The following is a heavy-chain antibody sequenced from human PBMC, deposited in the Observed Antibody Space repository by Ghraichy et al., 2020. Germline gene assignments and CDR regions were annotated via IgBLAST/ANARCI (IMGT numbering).Heavy chain of an antibody. D-gene: IGHD2-15*01. Sequence: GGSLRLSCAASGFTFSSYWMSWVRQAPGKGLEWLATINKDGFKTYYVDSVRGRFTISRDNAKNSLYLQMNSLRAEDMAVYYCTRDHWRGYCTSDSCYGYWGQGTLVTVSS. CDR3: TRDHWRGYCTSDSCYGY. V-gene: IGHV3-7*03. J-gene: IGHJ4*02. CDR2: INKDGFKT. CDR1: GFTFSSYW.